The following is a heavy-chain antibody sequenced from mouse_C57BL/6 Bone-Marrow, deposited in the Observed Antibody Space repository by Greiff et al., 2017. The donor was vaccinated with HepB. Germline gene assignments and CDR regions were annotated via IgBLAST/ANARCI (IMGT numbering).Heavy chain of an antibody. J-gene: IGHJ2*01. D-gene: IGHD2-14*01. CDR3: ARDRFDYYFDY. CDR1: GFTFSTSG. Sequence: EVKLMESGGDLVKSGGSLKFSCAASGFTFSTSGMPWVPQTPDKRLEWVASINTGGTYTYYSDSVRGRFTISKDTARNTLFLQMSSLKSEDTAIYYCARDRFDYYFDYWGQGTTLTVSS. CDR2: INTGGTYT. V-gene: IGHV5-6*01.